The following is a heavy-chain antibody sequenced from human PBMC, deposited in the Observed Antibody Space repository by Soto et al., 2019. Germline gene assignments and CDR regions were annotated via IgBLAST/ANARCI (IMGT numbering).Heavy chain of an antibody. J-gene: IGHJ4*02. CDR3: ARDVFNYIWGSYR. D-gene: IGHD3-16*02. Sequence: PGGSLRLSCAASGFTVSSSYLSWVRQAPEKGLEWVSGIYTDGKTYYANSVKGRFTISRDNSKNTLYLQMNSLRAEDTAVYYCARDVFNYIWGSYRWGQGTLVTVSS. V-gene: IGHV3-66*01. CDR2: IYTDGKT. CDR1: GFTVSSSY.